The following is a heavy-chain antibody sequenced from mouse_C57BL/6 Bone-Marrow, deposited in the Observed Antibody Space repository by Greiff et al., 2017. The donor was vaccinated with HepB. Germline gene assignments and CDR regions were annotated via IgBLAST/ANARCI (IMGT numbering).Heavy chain of an antibody. D-gene: IGHD2-10*02. V-gene: IGHV5-17*01. CDR1: GFTFSDYG. CDR2: ISSGSSTI. Sequence: EVQGVESGGGLVKPGGSLKLSCAASGFTFSDYGMHWVRQAPVKGLEWVAYISSGSSTIYYADTVKGRFTISRDNANNTLFLQLTSLRSEDTAIYYWARGYGNYPFAGWGPGTLVTVSA. J-gene: IGHJ3*01. CDR3: ARGYGNYPFAG.